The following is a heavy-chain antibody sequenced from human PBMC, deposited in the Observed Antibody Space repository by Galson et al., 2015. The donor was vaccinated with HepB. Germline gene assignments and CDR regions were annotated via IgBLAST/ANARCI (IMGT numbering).Heavy chain of an antibody. D-gene: IGHD3-3*01. Sequence: LSLTCAVFGGSFSTYHWTWIRQPPGKGLEWIGEITQSGSTHSNPSLKSRVTISVDTSKNQLSLKVRSVTAADTAVYYCARGKGRQVLLDYHYYGMDVWGQGTTVSVSS. CDR1: GGSFSTYH. V-gene: IGHV4-34*01. J-gene: IGHJ6*01. CDR3: ARGKGRQVLLDYHYYGMDV. CDR2: ITQSGST.